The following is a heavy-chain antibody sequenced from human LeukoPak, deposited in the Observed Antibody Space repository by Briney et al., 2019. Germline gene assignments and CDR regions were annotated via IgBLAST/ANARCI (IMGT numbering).Heavy chain of an antibody. Sequence: SETLSLTCTVSGGSISSYYWSWIRQPPGKGLEWIGYIYYSGSTNYNPSHKSRVTISVDTSKNQFSLKLSSVTAADTAVYYCARDIGRSWFDPWGQGTLVTVSS. CDR1: GGSISSYY. CDR3: ARDIGRSWFDP. CDR2: IYYSGST. J-gene: IGHJ5*02. D-gene: IGHD1-26*01. V-gene: IGHV4-59*01.